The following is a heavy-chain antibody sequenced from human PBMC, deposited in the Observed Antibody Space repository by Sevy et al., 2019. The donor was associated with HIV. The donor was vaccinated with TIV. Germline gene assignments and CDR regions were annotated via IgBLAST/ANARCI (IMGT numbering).Heavy chain of an antibody. Sequence: ASVKVSCKVSGSTLTKLSMHWVRQPPGKGLEWMGSFEPENGETIYARKFQGRVTMTEDTSVATAYIELSSLISEDTAVYFCATTKDYYDSSGCPFDYWGQGTLVTVSS. V-gene: IGHV1-24*01. J-gene: IGHJ4*02. D-gene: IGHD3-22*01. CDR3: ATTKDYYDSSGCPFDY. CDR2: FEPENGET. CDR1: GSTLTKLS.